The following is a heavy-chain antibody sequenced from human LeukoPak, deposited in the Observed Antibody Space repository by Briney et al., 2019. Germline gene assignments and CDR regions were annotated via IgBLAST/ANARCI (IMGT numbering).Heavy chain of an antibody. V-gene: IGHV3-48*03. CDR1: GFTFSSYE. Sequence: PGGSLRLSCAASGFTFSSYEMNWVRQAPGRGLEWVSYISTSGSTIYYADSVKGRFTISRDNATNSLFLQLNSLRAEDTAVYYCARALYSRFDYWGQGTLVTVSS. D-gene: IGHD2-21*01. J-gene: IGHJ4*02. CDR2: ISTSGSTI. CDR3: ARALYSRFDY.